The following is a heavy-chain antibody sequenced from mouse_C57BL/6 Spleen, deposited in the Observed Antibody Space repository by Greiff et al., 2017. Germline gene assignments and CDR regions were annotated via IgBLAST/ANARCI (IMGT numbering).Heavy chain of an antibody. J-gene: IGHJ3*01. CDR2: INPYNGDT. CDR3: ARSDDGYLFAY. Sequence: VQLKESGPELVKPGDSVKISCKASGYSFTGYFMNWVMQSHGKSLEWIGRINPYNGDTFYNQKFKGKATLTVDKSSSTAHMELRSLTSEDSAVYYCARSDDGYLFAYWGQGTLVTVSA. CDR1: GYSFTGYF. D-gene: IGHD2-3*01. V-gene: IGHV1-20*01.